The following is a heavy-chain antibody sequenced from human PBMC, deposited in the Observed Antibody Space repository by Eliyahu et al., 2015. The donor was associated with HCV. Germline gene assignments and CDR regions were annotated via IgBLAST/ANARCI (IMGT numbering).Heavy chain of an antibody. J-gene: IGHJ4*02. V-gene: IGHV3-7*01. Sequence: EVQLVESGGGLVQPGGSLRLSCAAPGFTFSSCRMSWVRQAPGKGRGWVANIKQDGSEKYYVDSVKGRFTISRDNAKNSLYLQMNSLRAEDTAVYYCARGRYCSSTSCYYFDYWGQGTLVTVSS. CDR2: IKQDGSEK. CDR1: GFTFSSCR. D-gene: IGHD2-2*01. CDR3: ARGRYCSSTSCYYFDY.